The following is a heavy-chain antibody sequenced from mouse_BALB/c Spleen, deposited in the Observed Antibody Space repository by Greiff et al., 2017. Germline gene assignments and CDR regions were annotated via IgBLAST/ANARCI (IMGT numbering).Heavy chain of an antibody. J-gene: IGHJ2*01. CDR3: ARGDGNYPYYFDY. Sequence: EVHLVESGGGLVKPGGSLKLSCAASGFTFSDYYMYWVRQTPEKRLEWVATISDGGSYTYYPDSVKGRFTISRDNAKNNLYLQMSSLKSEDTAMYYCARGDGNYPYYFDYWGQGTTLTVSS. CDR1: GFTFSDYY. D-gene: IGHD2-1*01. V-gene: IGHV5-4*02. CDR2: ISDGGSYT.